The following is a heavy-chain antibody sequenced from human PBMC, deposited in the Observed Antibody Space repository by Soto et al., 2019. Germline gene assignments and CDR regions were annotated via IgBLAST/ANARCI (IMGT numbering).Heavy chain of an antibody. J-gene: IGHJ4*02. Sequence: SETLSLTCTVSGGSISSGGYYWSWIRQHPGKGLEWIGYIYYSGSTYYNPSLKSRVTISVDTSKNQFSLKLSSVTAADTAVYYCARSYYDSSGYLGGYFDYWGQGTLVTVS. V-gene: IGHV4-31*03. CDR2: IYYSGST. CDR1: GGSISSGGYY. CDR3: ARSYYDSSGYLGGYFDY. D-gene: IGHD3-22*01.